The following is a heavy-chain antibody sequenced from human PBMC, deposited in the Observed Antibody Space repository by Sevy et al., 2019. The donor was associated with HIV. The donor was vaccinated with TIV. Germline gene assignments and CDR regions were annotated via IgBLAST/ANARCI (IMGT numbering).Heavy chain of an antibody. CDR2: ISSSSSYI. J-gene: IGHJ3*02. CDR1: GFTFSSYS. Sequence: GGSLRLSCAASGFTFSSYSMNWVRQAPGKGLEWVSSISSSSSYIYYTDSVKGRFTISRDNAKNSLYLEMNSLRAEDTAVYYCARCGGMDSSSVDSFDIWGQGTMVTVSS. V-gene: IGHV3-21*01. CDR3: ARCGGMDSSSVDSFDI. D-gene: IGHD6-13*01.